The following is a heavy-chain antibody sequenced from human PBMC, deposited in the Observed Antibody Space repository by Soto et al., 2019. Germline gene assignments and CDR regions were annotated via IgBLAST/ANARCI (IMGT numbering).Heavy chain of an antibody. Sequence: ASVKVSCKASGYTFTSYGISWVRQAPGQGLEWMGWISAYNGNTNYAQKLQGRVTMTTDTSTSTAYMELRSLRSDDTAVYYCARGGDRSSWYIIHYYYGMDVWGQGTTVTVYS. CDR2: ISAYNGNT. CDR1: GYTFTSYG. J-gene: IGHJ6*02. D-gene: IGHD6-13*01. CDR3: ARGGDRSSWYIIHYYYGMDV. V-gene: IGHV1-18*01.